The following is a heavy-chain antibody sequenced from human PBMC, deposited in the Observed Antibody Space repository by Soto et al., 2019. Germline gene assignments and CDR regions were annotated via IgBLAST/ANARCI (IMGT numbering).Heavy chain of an antibody. CDR3: ARGEGSKTPGSYLNQEKWLAAIFDY. D-gene: IGHD6-19*01. J-gene: IGHJ4*02. CDR1: GYTFTSYY. Sequence: QVQLVQSGAEVKKPGASVKVSCKASGYTFTSYYMHWVRQAPGQGLEWLGIINPSGGSTSYAQKFQGRVTMTRDTSTSTVYMELSRLRSEDTAVYYCARGEGSKTPGSYLNQEKWLAAIFDYWGQGTLVTFSS. CDR2: INPSGGST. V-gene: IGHV1-46*01.